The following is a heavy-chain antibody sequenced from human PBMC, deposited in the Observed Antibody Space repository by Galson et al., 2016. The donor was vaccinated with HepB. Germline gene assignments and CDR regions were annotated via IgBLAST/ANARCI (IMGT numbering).Heavy chain of an antibody. D-gene: IGHD6-13*01. V-gene: IGHV5-51*01. CDR1: GYRFTNYW. CDR3: ARGVQQLNYDY. Sequence: QSGAEVKKPGESLKISCKGSGYRFTNYWIAWVRQMPGKGLEWMGILNPGDSDTRYSPSFQGQVIISADKSISTAYLQWSSLKASDTAMYYCARGVQQLNYDYWGQGTLVTVSS. CDR2: LNPGDSDT. J-gene: IGHJ4*02.